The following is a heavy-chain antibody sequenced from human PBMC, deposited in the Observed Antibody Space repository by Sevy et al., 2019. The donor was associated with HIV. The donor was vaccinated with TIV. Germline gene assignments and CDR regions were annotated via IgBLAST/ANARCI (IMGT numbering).Heavy chain of an antibody. D-gene: IGHD3-22*01. J-gene: IGHJ6*02. Sequence: GGSLRLSCAASGFTFSNAWMSWVRQAPGKGLEWVGRIKSKTDGGTKDYAEPVKGRFTTSRNDSKNTLYLQMNSLKTEDTAVYYCTTTSRNKDYYDSRGDYYYYGMDVWGQGTTVTVSS. CDR2: IKSKTDGGTK. CDR3: TTTSRNKDYYDSRGDYYYYGMDV. CDR1: GFTFSNAW. V-gene: IGHV3-15*01.